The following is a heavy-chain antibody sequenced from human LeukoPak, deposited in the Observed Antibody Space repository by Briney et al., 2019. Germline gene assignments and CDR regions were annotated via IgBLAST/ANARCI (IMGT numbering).Heavy chain of an antibody. J-gene: IGHJ3*02. CDR1: GGSISSSNW. D-gene: IGHD4-17*01. V-gene: IGHV4-4*02. Sequence: SETLSLTCAVSGGSISSSNWWSWVRQPPGKGLEWIGEIYHSGSTNYNPSLKSRVTISVGKSKNQFSLKLSSVTAADTAVYYCAREGTVTILDAFDIWGQGTMVTVSS. CDR3: AREGTVTILDAFDI. CDR2: IYHSGST.